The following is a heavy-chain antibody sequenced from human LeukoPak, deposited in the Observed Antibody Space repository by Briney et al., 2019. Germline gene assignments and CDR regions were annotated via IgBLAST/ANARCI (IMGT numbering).Heavy chain of an antibody. V-gene: IGHV3-23*01. J-gene: IGHJ4*02. CDR2: ISGSGGST. CDR3: ARDGRNYDFKLDY. CDR1: GFTFSSYA. Sequence: PGGSLRLSCAASGFTFSSYAMSWVRQAPGKGLEWVSAISGSGGSTYYADSVKGRFTISRDNSKSTLYLQMNSLRAEDTAVYFCARDGRNYDFKLDYWGQGTLVTVSS. D-gene: IGHD1-7*01.